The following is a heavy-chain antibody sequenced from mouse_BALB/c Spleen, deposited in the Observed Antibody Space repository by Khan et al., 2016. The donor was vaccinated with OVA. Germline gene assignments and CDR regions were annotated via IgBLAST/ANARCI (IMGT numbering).Heavy chain of an antibody. J-gene: IGHJ4*01. Sequence: QVQLQQSGAELARPGASVKMSCKASGYTFTSYSMHWIKQRPGQGLEWIGNINPSNGYTNHNQKFMDKATLTADKSSSTAYMQLSSLTSEDSAVYYCAWDFHHHSSRGALDYWGQGTSVTVSS. D-gene: IGHD1-1*01. CDR2: INPSNGYT. V-gene: IGHV1-4*01. CDR3: AWDFHHHSSRGALDY. CDR1: GYTFTSYS.